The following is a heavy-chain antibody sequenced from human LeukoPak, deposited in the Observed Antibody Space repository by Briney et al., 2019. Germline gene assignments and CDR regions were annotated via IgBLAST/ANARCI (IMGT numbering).Heavy chain of an antibody. CDR1: GGTFSSYA. Sequence: ASVKVSCKASGGTFSSYAISWVRQAPGQGLEWMGRIIPILGIANYAQKFQGRVTITADKSTSTAYMELSSLRSEDTAVYYCARGEYYDFWSGYYTGNGYYYMDVWGKGTTVTVSS. V-gene: IGHV1-69*04. D-gene: IGHD3-3*01. J-gene: IGHJ6*03. CDR2: IIPILGIA. CDR3: ARGEYYDFWSGYYTGNGYYYMDV.